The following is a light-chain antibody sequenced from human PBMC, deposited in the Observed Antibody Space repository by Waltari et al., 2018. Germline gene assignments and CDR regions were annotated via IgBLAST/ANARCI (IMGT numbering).Light chain of an antibody. CDR1: SSDVGGYKY. Sequence: QSALTQPASASGSPGQSITISCTGTSSDVGGYKYVSCYPQHPGKAPKLMIYAVSNRPSGVSNRFSGSKSGNTASLTISGLQAEDEADYYCSSYTSSSTLVVFGGGTKLTVL. J-gene: IGLJ2*01. CDR2: AVS. V-gene: IGLV2-14*01. CDR3: SSYTSSSTLVV.